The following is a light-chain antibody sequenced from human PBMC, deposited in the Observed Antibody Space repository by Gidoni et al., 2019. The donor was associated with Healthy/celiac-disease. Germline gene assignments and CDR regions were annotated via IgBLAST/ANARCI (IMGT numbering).Light chain of an antibody. CDR2: APS. V-gene: IGKV1-9*01. Sequence: DIQLTQSPSFLSASVGDRFTITCRASQGISSYLAWYQQKPGKAPNLLIYAPSTLQGGVPSMFRGSGSGTEFTLTISSLQPEDFATYYCQQLNSYPFTFGPGTKVDIK. J-gene: IGKJ3*01. CDR1: QGISSY. CDR3: QQLNSYPFT.